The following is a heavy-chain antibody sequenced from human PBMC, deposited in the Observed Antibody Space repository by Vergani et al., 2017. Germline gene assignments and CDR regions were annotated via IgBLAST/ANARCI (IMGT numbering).Heavy chain of an antibody. CDR3: ALASQWFGELLSYWYFDL. J-gene: IGHJ2*01. Sequence: QLQLQESGPGLVKPSETLSLTCTVSGGSISSSSYYWGWIRQPPGKGLEWIGSIYYSGSTYYNPSLKSRVTISVDTSKNQFYLKLRAVTAADTAVYYCALASQWFGELLSYWYFDLWGRGTLVTVSS. CDR1: GGSISSSSYY. V-gene: IGHV4-39*01. CDR2: IYYSGST. D-gene: IGHD3-10*01.